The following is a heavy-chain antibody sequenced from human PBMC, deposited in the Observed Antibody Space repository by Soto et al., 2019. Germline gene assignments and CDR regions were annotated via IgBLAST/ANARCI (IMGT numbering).Heavy chain of an antibody. CDR2: IWYDGSNK. CDR1: GFTFSSYG. CDR3: ARDRWGLPATAIPNYFDY. J-gene: IGHJ4*02. D-gene: IGHD2-2*02. V-gene: IGHV3-33*01. Sequence: GGSLRLSCAASGFTFSSYGMHWVRQAPGKGLEWVAVIWYDGSNKYYADSVKGRFTISRDNSKNTLYLQMNSLRAEDTAVYYCARDRWGLPATAIPNYFDYWGQGTLVTVSS.